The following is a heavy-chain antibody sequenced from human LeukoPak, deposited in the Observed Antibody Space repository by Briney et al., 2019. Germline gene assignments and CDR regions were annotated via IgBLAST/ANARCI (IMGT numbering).Heavy chain of an antibody. CDR3: ARGPREQYYDFWSGYPGGWFDP. CDR1: GVTFSSYA. J-gene: IGHJ5*02. Sequence: PGGSLRLSCAASGVTFSSYAMHWVRQAPGKGLEWVAVISYDGSSKYYADSVKGRFTISRDNSKNTLYLQMNSLRAEDTAVYYCARGPREQYYDFWSGYPGGWFDPWGQGTLVTVSS. D-gene: IGHD3-3*01. CDR2: ISYDGSSK. V-gene: IGHV3-30-3*01.